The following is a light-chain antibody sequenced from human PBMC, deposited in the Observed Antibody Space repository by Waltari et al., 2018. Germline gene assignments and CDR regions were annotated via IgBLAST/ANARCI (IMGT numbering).Light chain of an antibody. V-gene: IGLV2-11*01. J-gene: IGLJ2*01. CDR2: DVY. CDR3: CSYAGSYTLI. CDR1: SSDVGGYNY. Sequence: QSALTQPRSVSGSPGQSVTISCTGTSSDVGGYNYVTWYQHHPGKAPKLMLYDVYKRPSGVPERFSGSKSGNTASLTISGLQVEDEADYYCCSYAGSYTLIFGGGTKLTVL.